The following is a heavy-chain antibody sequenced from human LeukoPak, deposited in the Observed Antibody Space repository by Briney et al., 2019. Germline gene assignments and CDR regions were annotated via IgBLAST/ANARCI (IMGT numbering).Heavy chain of an antibody. J-gene: IGHJ4*02. Sequence: PSETLSLTCTVSGGSTSSYYWSWLRQPPGKGLEWIGYIYYSGSTNYNPSLKSRVTISVDTSKNQFSLKLSSVTAADTAVYYCAGGEVIAAAAAAFDYWGQGTLVTVSS. D-gene: IGHD6-13*01. CDR2: IYYSGST. V-gene: IGHV4-59*01. CDR1: GGSTSSYY. CDR3: AGGEVIAAAAAAFDY.